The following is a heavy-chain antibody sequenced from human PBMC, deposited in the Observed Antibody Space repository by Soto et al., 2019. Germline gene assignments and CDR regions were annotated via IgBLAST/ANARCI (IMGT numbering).Heavy chain of an antibody. J-gene: IGHJ4*02. D-gene: IGHD4-17*01. Sequence: EVHLAESGGRLVQPGGSLRLSCAASGFTFNNHAMTWVRQAPGKGLEWVATVSSGGGATYYADSVKGLFTVSRANSKKRVALHMDRLRDGDSARYYGARDRLGCGDLDSWGPGTLLTVAA. CDR1: GFTFNNHA. CDR2: VSSGGGAT. CDR3: ARDRLGCGDLDS. V-gene: IGHV3-23*04.